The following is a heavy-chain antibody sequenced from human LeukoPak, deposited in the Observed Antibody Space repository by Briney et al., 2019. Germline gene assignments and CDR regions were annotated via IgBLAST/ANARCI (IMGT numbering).Heavy chain of an antibody. J-gene: IGHJ4*02. D-gene: IGHD4-17*01. CDR1: GGSISSGSYY. CDR3: ARDRLSGFAVTTGDY. Sequence: SETLSLTCTVSGGSISSGSYYWSWIRQPAGKGLEWIGYIYYSGSTNYNPSLKSRVTISVDTSKNQFSLKLSSVTAADTAVYYCARDRLSGFAVTTGDYWGQGTLVTVSS. CDR2: IYYSGST. V-gene: IGHV4-61*10.